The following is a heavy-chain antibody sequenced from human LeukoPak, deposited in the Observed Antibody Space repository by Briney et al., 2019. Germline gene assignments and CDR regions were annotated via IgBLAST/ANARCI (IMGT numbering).Heavy chain of an antibody. D-gene: IGHD2-2*01. V-gene: IGHV3-7*01. CDR2: IKQDGSEK. CDR3: ARRQIVVVPAAMAFDY. J-gene: IGHJ4*02. Sequence: GRSLRLSCAASGFTFSSYWMSWVRQAPGKGLEWVANIKQDGSEKYYVDSVKGRFTISRDNAKNSLYLQMNSLRAEDTAVYYCARRQIVVVPAAMAFDYWGQGTLVTVSS. CDR1: GFTFSSYW.